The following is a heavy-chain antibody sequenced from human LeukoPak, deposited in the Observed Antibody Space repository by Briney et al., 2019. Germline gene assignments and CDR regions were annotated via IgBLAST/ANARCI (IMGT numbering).Heavy chain of an antibody. V-gene: IGHV1-8*01. Sequence: GASVKVSCKASGYTFTSYDINWVRQATGQGLEWMGWMNPNSGNTGYAQKFQGRVTMTRNTSVSTAYMELSSLRSEDTAIYYCATSGFYSSGRNSYFDFWGQGTLVTVSS. D-gene: IGHD6-19*01. CDR3: ATSGFYSSGRNSYFDF. CDR2: MNPNSGNT. J-gene: IGHJ4*02. CDR1: GYTFTSYD.